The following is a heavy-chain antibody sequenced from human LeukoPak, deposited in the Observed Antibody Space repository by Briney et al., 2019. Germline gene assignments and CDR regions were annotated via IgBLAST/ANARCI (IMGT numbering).Heavy chain of an antibody. CDR3: ARGPPYRYCSGGSGYSYYYMDV. CDR2: IRSSSSYI. CDR1: GFTFSSYS. V-gene: IGHV3-21*01. D-gene: IGHD2-15*01. J-gene: IGHJ6*03. Sequence: PGGSLRLSCAASGFTFSSYSMNWVRQAPGKGLEWVSFIRSSSSYIYYADSVKGRFTISRDNAKNSLYLQMNSLRAEDTAVYYCARGPPYRYCSGGSGYSYYYMDVWGKGTTVTVSS.